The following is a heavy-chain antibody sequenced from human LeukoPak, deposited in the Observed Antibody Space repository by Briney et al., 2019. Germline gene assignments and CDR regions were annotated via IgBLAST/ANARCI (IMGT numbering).Heavy chain of an antibody. CDR3: ARDPLRAYCGGDCYSEADY. D-gene: IGHD2-21*02. Sequence: PSETLSLTCAVYGGSFSGYYWSWIRQPPGKGLEWIGEINHSGSTNYNPSLKSRVTISVDTSKNQFSLKLSSVTAADTAVYYCARDPLRAYCGGDCYSEADYWGQGTLVTVSS. V-gene: IGHV4-34*01. CDR2: INHSGST. J-gene: IGHJ4*02. CDR1: GGSFSGYY.